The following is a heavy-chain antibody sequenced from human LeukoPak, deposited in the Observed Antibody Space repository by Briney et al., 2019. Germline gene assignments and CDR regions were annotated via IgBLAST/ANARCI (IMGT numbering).Heavy chain of an antibody. D-gene: IGHD6-6*01. J-gene: IGHJ4*02. V-gene: IGHV3-21*01. CDR2: ISSSSSYI. CDR1: GFTFSSYS. CDR3: AREGGSASSEVY. Sequence: PGGSLRLSCAASGFTFSSYSMNWVRQAPGKGLEWVSSISSSSSYIYYADSVKGRFTISRDNAKNSLYLQMNSLRAEDTAVYYCAREGGSASSEVYWGQGSLVTVSS.